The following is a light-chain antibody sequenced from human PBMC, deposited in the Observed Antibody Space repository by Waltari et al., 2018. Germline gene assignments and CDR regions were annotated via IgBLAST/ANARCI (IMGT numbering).Light chain of an antibody. CDR3: QAWASNTAWV. CDR2: QDT. Sequence: SYELTQSPSVSVSPGQKASITCSGDKLGNKYSFWYQVKPGQSPVLVIDQDTKRPSGIPARCSGSNSGNTATLTASGTQAMDEADYFCQAWASNTAWVFGGGTKLTVL. CDR1: KLGNKY. J-gene: IGLJ3*02. V-gene: IGLV3-1*01.